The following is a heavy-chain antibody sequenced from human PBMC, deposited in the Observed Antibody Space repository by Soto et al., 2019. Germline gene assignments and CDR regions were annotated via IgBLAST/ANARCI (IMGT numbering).Heavy chain of an antibody. D-gene: IGHD4-17*01. J-gene: IGHJ4*02. Sequence: FTISRDNSKNTVFLQMNSLRAEDTSMYYCARASRENAYGGIDYWGQGTLVTVSS. V-gene: IGHV3-30*07. CDR3: ARASRENAYGGIDY.